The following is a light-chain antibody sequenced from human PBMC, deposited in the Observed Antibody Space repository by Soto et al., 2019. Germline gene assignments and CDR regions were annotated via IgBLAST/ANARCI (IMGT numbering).Light chain of an antibody. Sequence: DIQMTQSPSSLSASVGDRVTITCRASQSISSYLNWYQQKPGKAPKLLIYAASSLQSGVPSRFSGSGSGTDFTLTISSLQPEDFATYYCQQSYSTLRTSGQGTRLEMK. V-gene: IGKV1-39*01. CDR3: QQSYSTLRT. CDR1: QSISSY. J-gene: IGKJ5*01. CDR2: AAS.